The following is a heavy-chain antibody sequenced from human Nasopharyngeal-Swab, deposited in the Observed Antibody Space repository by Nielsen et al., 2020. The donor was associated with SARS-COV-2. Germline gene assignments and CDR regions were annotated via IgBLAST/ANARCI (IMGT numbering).Heavy chain of an antibody. D-gene: IGHD3-22*01. Sequence: SETLSLTCAISGDSVSSNSAAWNWIRQSPSRGLEWLGRTYYRSKWYNDYAVSVKSRITINPDTSKNQFSLQLNSVTPEDTAVYYCARHPYYYYSRGYYSPVTVDSWGQGTLVTVSS. CDR3: ARHPYYYYSRGYYSPVTVDS. J-gene: IGHJ4*02. CDR1: GDSVSSNSAA. CDR2: TYYRSKWYN. V-gene: IGHV6-1*01.